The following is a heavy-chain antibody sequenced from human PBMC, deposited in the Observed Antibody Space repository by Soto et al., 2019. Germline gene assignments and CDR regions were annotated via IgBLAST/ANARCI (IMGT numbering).Heavy chain of an antibody. V-gene: IGHV3-30*18. CDR2: ISFDGNNK. CDR1: GFTFSSYG. CDR3: AKSLRGYSYGYRDYYGMDV. J-gene: IGHJ6*02. D-gene: IGHD5-18*01. Sequence: PGGSLRLSCAASGFTFSSYGMHWVRQAPGKGLERVALISFDGNNKYYAGSVKGRFTISRDNSKNTLYLQMNSLRAEDTAVYHCAKSLRGYSYGYRDYYGMDVWGQGTTVTVSS.